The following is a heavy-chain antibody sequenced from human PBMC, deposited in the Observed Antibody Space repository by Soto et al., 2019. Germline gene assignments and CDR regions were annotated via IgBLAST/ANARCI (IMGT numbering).Heavy chain of an antibody. CDR3: AKDREKLLSADAFDI. CDR1: GFTFSSYA. V-gene: IGHV3-23*01. J-gene: IGHJ3*02. D-gene: IGHD1-26*01. CDR2: ISGSGGST. Sequence: PGGSLRLSCAASGFTFSSYAMSWVRQAPGKGLEWVSGISGSGGSTYYADSVKGRFTISRDNSKNTLYLQVNSLGAEDTAVYYCAKDREKLLSADAFDIWGQGTMVTVSS.